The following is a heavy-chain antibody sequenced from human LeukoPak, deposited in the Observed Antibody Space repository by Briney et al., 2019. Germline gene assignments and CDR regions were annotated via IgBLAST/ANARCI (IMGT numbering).Heavy chain of an antibody. J-gene: IGHJ4*02. D-gene: IGHD1-26*01. V-gene: IGHV3-66*01. CDR1: GFTVRSNY. Sequence: PGGSLRLSRAASGFTVRSNYMSWVRQAPGKGLEWVSVIFSGGSTYYADSVKGRFTISRDNSKNTLYLQMHSLRVEDTAVYYCARAISAVEHFDYWGQGTLVTVSS. CDR2: IFSGGST. CDR3: ARAISAVEHFDY.